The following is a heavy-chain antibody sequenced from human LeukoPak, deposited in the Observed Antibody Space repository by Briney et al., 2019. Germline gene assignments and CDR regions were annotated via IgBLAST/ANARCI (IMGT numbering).Heavy chain of an antibody. CDR2: INPNSGGT. D-gene: IGHD3-10*01. V-gene: IGHV1-2*06. Sequence: GASVKVSCKASGYTFTGYYMHWVRQAPGQGLEWMGRINPNSGGTNYAQKFQGRVTMTRDTSISTAYMELSRLRSDDTAVYYCARYGSGSYYNWIVDWFDPWGQGTLVTVSS. CDR1: GYTFTGYY. J-gene: IGHJ5*02. CDR3: ARYGSGSYYNWIVDWFDP.